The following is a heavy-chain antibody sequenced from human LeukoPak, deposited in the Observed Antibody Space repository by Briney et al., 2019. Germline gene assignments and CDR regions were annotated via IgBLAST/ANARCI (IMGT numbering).Heavy chain of an antibody. D-gene: IGHD4-17*01. Sequence: PGGSLRLSCAASGFTFDDYAMSWVRQAPGKGLEWVSVISGSGVGTYYADSVKGRFTISRDNSKNTLYLQMNSLRAEDTAVYYCAKEIYGDSTGGRFQHWGQGTLVTVSS. CDR2: ISGSGVGT. CDR3: AKEIYGDSTGGRFQH. V-gene: IGHV3-23*01. CDR1: GFTFDDYA. J-gene: IGHJ1*01.